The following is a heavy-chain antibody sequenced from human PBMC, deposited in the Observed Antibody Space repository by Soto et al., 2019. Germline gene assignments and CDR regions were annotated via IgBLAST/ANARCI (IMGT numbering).Heavy chain of an antibody. V-gene: IGHV3-21*01. CDR2: ISSSSVYK. D-gene: IGHD3-22*01. CDR1: GFTFSLYS. J-gene: IGHJ4*02. CDR3: ARARAIDSRPDY. Sequence: GGSLRLSCAASGFTFSLYSMIWVRQAPGKGLEWVSSISSSSVYKYYADSMKGRFTISSDNANNSLFLQMDSLGAEDTAVYSGARARAIDSRPDYCGEGTRVTVSS.